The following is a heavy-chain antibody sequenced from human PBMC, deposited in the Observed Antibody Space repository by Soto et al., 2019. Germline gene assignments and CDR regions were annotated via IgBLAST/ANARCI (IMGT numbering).Heavy chain of an antibody. Sequence: EVQLVESGGGLVKPGGSLRLSCAASGFIFDIYSMTWVRQAPGKGLEWVSSISSSSSYKYYADSVKGRFTISRDNAENSLYLQRSSLRADDTAVYYCAGERGAASDIRYYYYGIDVWGQGTTVTVSS. CDR3: AGERGAASDIRYYYYGIDV. D-gene: IGHD3-10*01. CDR2: ISSSSSYK. CDR1: GFIFDIYS. J-gene: IGHJ6*02. V-gene: IGHV3-21*01.